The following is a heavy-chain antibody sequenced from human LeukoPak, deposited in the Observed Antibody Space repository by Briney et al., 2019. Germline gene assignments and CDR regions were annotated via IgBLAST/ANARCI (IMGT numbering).Heavy chain of an antibody. CDR3: AKDMGAGIWGKYGMDV. D-gene: IGHD3-16*01. CDR2: ISWNSGSI. J-gene: IGHJ6*02. CDR1: GFTFSSYS. Sequence: GGSLRLSCAASGFTFSSYSMNWVRQAPGKGLEWVSGISWNSGSIGYADSVKGRFTISRDNAKNSLYLQMNSLRAEDTALYYCAKDMGAGIWGKYGMDVWGQGTTVTVSS. V-gene: IGHV3-9*01.